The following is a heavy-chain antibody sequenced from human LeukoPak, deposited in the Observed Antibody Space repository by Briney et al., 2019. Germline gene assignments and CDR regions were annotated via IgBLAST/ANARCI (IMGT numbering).Heavy chain of an antibody. V-gene: IGHV3-21*01. J-gene: IGHJ4*02. CDR1: GFTFSSYS. D-gene: IGHD3-9*01. Sequence: KPGGSLRLSCAASGFTFSSYSMNWVRQAPGKGLEWVSSISSSSSYIYYADSVQGRFTSSRDNAKNSLYLQMNSLRAEDTAVYYCARADDILTGYYTVDYWGQGTLVTVSS. CDR2: ISSSSSYI. CDR3: ARADDILTGYYTVDY.